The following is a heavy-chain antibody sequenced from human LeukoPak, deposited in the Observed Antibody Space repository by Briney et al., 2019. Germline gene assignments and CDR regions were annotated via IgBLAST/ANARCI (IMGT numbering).Heavy chain of an antibody. D-gene: IGHD6-13*01. J-gene: IGHJ4*02. CDR2: ISSSSSYI. V-gene: IGHV3-21*01. Sequence: GGSLRLSRAASGFTFSSYSMNWVRQAPGKGLEWVSSISSSSSYIYYADSVKGRFTISRDNAKNSLYLQMNSLRVEDTAVYYCARELVEIAAAATDYWGQGTLVTVSS. CDR1: GFTFSSYS. CDR3: ARELVEIAAAATDY.